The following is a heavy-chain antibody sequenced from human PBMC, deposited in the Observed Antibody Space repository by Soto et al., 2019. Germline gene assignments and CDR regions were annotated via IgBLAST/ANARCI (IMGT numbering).Heavy chain of an antibody. J-gene: IGHJ4*02. CDR2: LDYEEGER. D-gene: IGHD5-18*01. CDR1: GTSLSELP. V-gene: IGHV1-24*01. CDR3: AAGVNTFDY. Sequence: ASVKVSCKVSGTSLSELPMHWVRQAPGKGLEWMGSLDYEEGERSFAHRFQGRLTVTEDTSTDTAYMELSSLMSEDTAVYYCAAGVNTFDYWGQGTLVTVSS.